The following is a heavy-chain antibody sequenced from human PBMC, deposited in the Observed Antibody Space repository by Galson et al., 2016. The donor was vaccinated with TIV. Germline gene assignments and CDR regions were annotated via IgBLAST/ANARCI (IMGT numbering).Heavy chain of an antibody. CDR3: ARDREYDDGGPYYYYYMDV. J-gene: IGHJ6*03. Sequence: SVKVSCKASGYTFTGYYMDWVRQAPGQGLEWMGRINPNTGDTNYAQNFQGRVTMTRDTSISTAYMELSRLRSDDTAVYYCARDREYDDGGPYYYYYMDVWGKGTTVTVSS. CDR1: GYTFTGYY. CDR2: INPNTGDT. V-gene: IGHV1-2*06. D-gene: IGHD2-15*01.